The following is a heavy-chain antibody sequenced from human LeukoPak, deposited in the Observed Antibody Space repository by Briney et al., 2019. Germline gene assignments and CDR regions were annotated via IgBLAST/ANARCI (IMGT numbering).Heavy chain of an antibody. V-gene: IGHV4-34*01. CDR2: INHSGST. CDR3: ARQHPITMIVL. CDR1: GGSFSGYY. J-gene: IGHJ4*02. D-gene: IGHD3-22*01. Sequence: SETLSLTCAVYGGSFSGYYWSWIRQPPGKGLEWIGEINHSGSTNYNPSLKSRVTISVDTSKNQFSLKLSSVTAADTAVYYCARQHPITMIVLWGQGTLVTVSS.